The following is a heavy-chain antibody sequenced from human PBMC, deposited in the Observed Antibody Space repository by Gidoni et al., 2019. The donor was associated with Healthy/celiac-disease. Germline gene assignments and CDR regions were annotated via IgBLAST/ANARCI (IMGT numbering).Heavy chain of an antibody. J-gene: IGHJ3*02. CDR1: GYTFPIYG. V-gene: IGHV1-18*01. D-gene: IGHD4-17*01. Sequence: QVQLVQSGAEVKKPGASVKVSCTAYGYTFPIYGISWVRQAPGQVLEWMGWISAYNGNTNYAQKLQGRVTMTTDTSTSTAYMELRSLRSDDTAVYYCAREGPTVEGGAFDIWGQGTMVTVSS. CDR2: ISAYNGNT. CDR3: AREGPTVEGGAFDI.